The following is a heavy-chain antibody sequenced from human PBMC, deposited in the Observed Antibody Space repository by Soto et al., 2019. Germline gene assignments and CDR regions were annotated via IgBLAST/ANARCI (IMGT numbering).Heavy chain of an antibody. J-gene: IGHJ5*02. CDR2: NGGSGGST. D-gene: IGHD3-3*01. CDR3: AKRITISRNWFDP. V-gene: IGHV3-23*01. CDR1: GFTFSRYA. Sequence: GGSLRLSCAASGFTFSRYAMSWVRQAPGKGLEWVSSNGGSGGSTYYADSVKGRFTISRDNSKNTLYLQMNSLRAEDTAVYFWAKRITISRNWFDPWGQGTLVTVSS.